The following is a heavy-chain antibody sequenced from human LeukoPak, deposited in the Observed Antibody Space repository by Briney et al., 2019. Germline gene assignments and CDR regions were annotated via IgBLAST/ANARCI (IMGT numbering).Heavy chain of an antibody. CDR3: AKSAYCTSTSCPWIFDS. J-gene: IGHJ4*02. CDR1: RFAFSKSW. D-gene: IGHD2-2*01. CDR2: INLDTSVT. Sequence: PGGSLRLSCTASRFAFSKSWMHWVRQAPGKGLVWVSRINLDTSVTTYADSVRGRSTISRDNAKNSLHLQMNSLRAEDTAVYYCAKSAYCTSTSCPWIFDSWGQGTLVTVSS. V-gene: IGHV3-74*01.